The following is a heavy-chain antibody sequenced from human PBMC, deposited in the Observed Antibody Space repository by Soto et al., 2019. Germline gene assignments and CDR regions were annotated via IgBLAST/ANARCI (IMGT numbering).Heavy chain of an antibody. CDR3: ASNYYGSGVGWFDP. J-gene: IGHJ5*02. D-gene: IGHD3-10*01. Sequence: QVQLVQSGAEVKKPGSSVKVSCKASGGTFSSYAISWVRQAPGQGLEWMGGIIPIFGTANYAQKFQGRVTITADESTSTAYMELSSLRSEDTAMYYCASNYYGSGVGWFDPWGQGTLVTVSS. CDR2: IIPIFGTA. CDR1: GGTFSSYA. V-gene: IGHV1-69*01.